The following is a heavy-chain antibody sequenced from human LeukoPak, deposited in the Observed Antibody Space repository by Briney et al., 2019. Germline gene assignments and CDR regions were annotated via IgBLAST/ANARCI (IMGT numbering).Heavy chain of an antibody. V-gene: IGHV4-38-2*02. CDR1: GYSISSGYY. J-gene: IGHJ4*02. D-gene: IGHD6-19*01. CDR3: AREPVAGTLDY. Sequence: SETLSLTCTVSGYSISSGYYWGWIRQPPGKGLEWIRSIYHSGSTYYNPSLKSRVTISVDTSKNQFSLKLSSVTAADTAVYYCAREPVAGTLDYWGQGTLVTVSS. CDR2: IYHSGST.